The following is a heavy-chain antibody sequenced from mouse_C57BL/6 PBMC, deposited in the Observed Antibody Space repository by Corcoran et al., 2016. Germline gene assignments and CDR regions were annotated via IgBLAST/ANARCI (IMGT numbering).Heavy chain of an antibody. CDR1: GYTFTDYN. V-gene: IGHV1-18*01. D-gene: IGHD1-1*01. Sequence: EVQLQQSGTELVKPGASVKIPCKASGYTFTDYNMDWLKQSHGKSLEWIGDINPDHGGTIYNQKFKGKATLTADKSSSTAYMELRSLTSEDTAVYYCARGTKVVKRYFDVWGTGTTVTVSS. CDR2: INPDHGGT. J-gene: IGHJ1*03. CDR3: ARGTKVVKRYFDV.